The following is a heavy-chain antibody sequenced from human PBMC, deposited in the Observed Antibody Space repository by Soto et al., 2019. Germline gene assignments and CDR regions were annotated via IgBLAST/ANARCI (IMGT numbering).Heavy chain of an antibody. Sequence: QVQLVESGGGVVQPGRSLRLSCAASGFTFSSYGMHWVRQAPGKGLEWVAVISHDGSNKYYADSVKGRFTIPRDNSKNTLYLQMNSLRAEDTAVYYCAKMGPGWFDPWGQGTLVTVSS. D-gene: IGHD3-16*01. CDR3: AKMGPGWFDP. V-gene: IGHV3-30*18. J-gene: IGHJ5*02. CDR1: GFTFSSYG. CDR2: ISHDGSNK.